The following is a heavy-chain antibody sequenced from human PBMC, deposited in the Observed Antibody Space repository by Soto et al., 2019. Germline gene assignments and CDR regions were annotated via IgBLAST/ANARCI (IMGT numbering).Heavy chain of an antibody. Sequence: GGSLRLSCAASGFTFSSYAMHWVRQAPGKGLEWVSAISGSGGSTYYADSVKGRFTISRDNSKNTLYLQMNSLRAEDTAVYYCAKDRVYYYDSSGSMDDYWGQGTLVTVSS. CDR1: GFTFSSYA. J-gene: IGHJ4*02. CDR2: ISGSGGST. D-gene: IGHD3-22*01. V-gene: IGHV3-23*01. CDR3: AKDRVYYYDSSGSMDDY.